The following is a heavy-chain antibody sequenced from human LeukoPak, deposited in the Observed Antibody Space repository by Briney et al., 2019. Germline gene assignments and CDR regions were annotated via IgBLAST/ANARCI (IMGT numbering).Heavy chain of an antibody. J-gene: IGHJ3*02. CDR2: INWNGGST. CDR1: GFTFNDYG. CDR3: ASANSGGNGAFDI. Sequence: GGSLRLSCAASGFTFNDYGMSWVRQAPGKGLEWVSGINWNGGSTGYADSVRGRFTISRDNAKNFLYLQMNSLRAEDTALYYCASANSGGNGAFDIWGQGTMVTVSS. V-gene: IGHV3-20*04. D-gene: IGHD4-23*01.